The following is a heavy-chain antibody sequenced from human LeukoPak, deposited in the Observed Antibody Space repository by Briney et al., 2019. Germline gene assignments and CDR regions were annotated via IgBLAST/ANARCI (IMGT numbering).Heavy chain of an antibody. CDR2: ISGSGANT. V-gene: IGHV3-23*01. Sequence: GGSLRPSCAASGFTFSSYAMSWVRQAPGRGLEWVSTISGSGANTYYADSVKGRFTISRDNSKNTLYLQMNSLRADDTAIYYCAKGRALEVVAAFNYWGQGTVVTASS. CDR3: AKGRALEVVAAFNY. CDR1: GFTFSSYA. D-gene: IGHD2-15*01. J-gene: IGHJ4*02.